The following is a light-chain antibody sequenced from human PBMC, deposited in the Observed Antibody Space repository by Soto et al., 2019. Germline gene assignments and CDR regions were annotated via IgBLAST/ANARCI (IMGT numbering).Light chain of an antibody. CDR2: GAS. V-gene: IGKV1-39*01. J-gene: IGKJ1*01. CDR3: QQSFSSPWS. Sequence: DIQMTQSPSSLSASVGDRITITCRTSRNTGKYLNWYQQKPGKAPRLLIYGASTLQSGVPSRFSGSGSGTDFTLTISSLRPEDFATYYCQQSFSSPWSFGQGTKVDIK. CDR1: RNTGKY.